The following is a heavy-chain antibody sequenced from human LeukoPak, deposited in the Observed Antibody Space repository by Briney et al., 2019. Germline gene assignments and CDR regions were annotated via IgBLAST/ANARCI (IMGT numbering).Heavy chain of an antibody. CDR3: ASQMITRGYSGYDFGY. V-gene: IGHV4-4*07. D-gene: IGHD5-12*01. Sequence: SETLSLTCTVSGGSISSYYWSWIRQPAGRGLEWIGRIYTSGSTNYNPSLKSRVTMSVDTSKNQFSLKLSSVTAADTAVYYCASQMITRGYSGYDFGYWGQGPLVTVSS. CDR2: IYTSGST. J-gene: IGHJ4*02. CDR1: GGSISSYY.